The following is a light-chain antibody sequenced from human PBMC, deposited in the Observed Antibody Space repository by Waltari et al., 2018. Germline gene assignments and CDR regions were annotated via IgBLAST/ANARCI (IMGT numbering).Light chain of an antibody. J-gene: IGKJ1*01. V-gene: IGKV3-11*01. CDR2: DAP. Sequence: VLTQSPATLSLSPGERATLSCRASQSVDDYMAWYQQKPGQSPRLLIYDAPNRATGIPIRFSGSGFGTDFTLTISSLEPDDFAHYYCQQRRNWPPTFGQGTKVEIK. CDR3: QQRRNWPPT. CDR1: QSVDDY.